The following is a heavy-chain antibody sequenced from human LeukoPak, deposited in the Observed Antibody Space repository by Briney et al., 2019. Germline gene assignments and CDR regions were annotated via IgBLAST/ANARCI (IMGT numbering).Heavy chain of an antibody. CDR2: IRYDGSNK. CDR3: AKDGYYYDSSGYYSDY. D-gene: IGHD3-22*01. V-gene: IGHV3-30*02. J-gene: IGHJ4*02. Sequence: GGSLRLSCAASGFTFSSYGMHWVRQAPGKGLEWVAFIRYDGSNKYYADSVKGRFTISRDNSKNTLYLQMNSLRAEDTAVYYCAKDGYYYDSSGYYSDYWGQGTLVTVSS. CDR1: GFTFSSYG.